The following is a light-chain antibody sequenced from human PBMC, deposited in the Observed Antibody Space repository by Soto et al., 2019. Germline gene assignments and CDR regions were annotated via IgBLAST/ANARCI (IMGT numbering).Light chain of an antibody. CDR2: KAS. CDR3: QHYNSYPLT. J-gene: IGKJ4*01. CDR1: QSISSW. V-gene: IGKV1-5*03. Sequence: DIQMTQSPSTLAASVGDRVTITCRASQSISSWLAWYQQKPGKAPKVLIYKASSLERGVPTRFSGRGSGTEFALTISSLQPDDSATYYCQHYNSYPLTFGGGTKVEI.